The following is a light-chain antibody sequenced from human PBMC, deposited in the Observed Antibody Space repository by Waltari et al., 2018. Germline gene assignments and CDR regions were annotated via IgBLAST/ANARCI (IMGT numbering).Light chain of an antibody. CDR3: QQYNNWVT. CDR1: QSINST. CDR2: GAS. Sequence: EIVMTQSPATLSVAPGEGATLSCRASQSINSTLAWYQQQPGQAPRLLLYGASTRATGVPARFSGIGSGTEFTLTISSLQSEDFAIYYCQQYNNWVTFGHGTRLEIK. J-gene: IGKJ5*01. V-gene: IGKV3-15*01.